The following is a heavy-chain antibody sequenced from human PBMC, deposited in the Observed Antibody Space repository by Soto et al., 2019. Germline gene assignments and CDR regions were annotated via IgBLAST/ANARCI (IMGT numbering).Heavy chain of an antibody. J-gene: IGHJ6*02. D-gene: IGHD6-13*01. CDR3: ARAVRVAAAPHSFGGMEV. Sequence: SVKVSCKASGYTFTSYYMHWVRQAPGQGLEWMGIINPSGGSKSYAQKFQGRVTMTRDTSTSTVYMEMSRLRSEDTAVYYCARAVRVAAAPHSFGGMEVWGQGTTVTVSS. V-gene: IGHV1-46*01. CDR2: INPSGGSK. CDR1: GYTFTSYY.